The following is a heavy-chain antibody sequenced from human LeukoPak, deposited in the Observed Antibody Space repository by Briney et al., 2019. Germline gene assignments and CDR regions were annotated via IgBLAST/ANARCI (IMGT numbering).Heavy chain of an antibody. Sequence: GGSLRLSCAASGFTFSGSALHWVRQASGKGLEWVGRIRSTANGYATAYAASVKGRFTISRDDSRNTAYLQMDSLKTEDTAVYYCVRVRRWAFDIWGQGTMVTVSS. V-gene: IGHV3-73*01. CDR1: GFTFSGSA. D-gene: IGHD2-15*01. CDR3: VRVRRWAFDI. CDR2: IRSTANGYAT. J-gene: IGHJ3*02.